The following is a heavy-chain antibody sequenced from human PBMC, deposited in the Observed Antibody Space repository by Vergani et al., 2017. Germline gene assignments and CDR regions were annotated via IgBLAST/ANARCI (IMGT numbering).Heavy chain of an antibody. J-gene: IGHJ4*02. CDR2: IGTAGDT. Sequence: EVQLVESGGGLVQPGGSLRLSCAASGFTFSSYNMHWVRQGTRKGLEWVSGIGTAGDTYYAGSVKGRFTISRDNAKDSLYLQMNGLRAGDTAVYYCARRDSSSPALDYWGQGTLVTVSS. CDR1: GFTFSSYN. CDR3: ARRDSSSPALDY. D-gene: IGHD6-6*01. V-gene: IGHV3-13*01.